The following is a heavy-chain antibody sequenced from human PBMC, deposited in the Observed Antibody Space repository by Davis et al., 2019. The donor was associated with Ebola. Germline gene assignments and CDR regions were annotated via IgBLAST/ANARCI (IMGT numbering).Heavy chain of an antibody. Sequence: GESLKISCAASGFTFSSYGMHWVRQAPGKGLEWVAVISYDGSNKYYADSVKGRFTISRDNSKNTLYLQMNSLRAEDTAQYYCAKAGCGSTSCYSNQWSRGTLVTVTS. CDR2: ISYDGSNK. V-gene: IGHV3-30*18. D-gene: IGHD2-2*01. CDR1: GFTFSSYG. J-gene: IGHJ4*02. CDR3: AKAGCGSTSCYSNQ.